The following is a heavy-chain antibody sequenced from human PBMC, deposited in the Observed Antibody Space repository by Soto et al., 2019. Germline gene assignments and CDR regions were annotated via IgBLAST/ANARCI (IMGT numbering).Heavy chain of an antibody. CDR2: IYGNDEK. CDR3: ARRPNWGMDGLGV. Sequence: QITLKESGPTLVQPTQTLTLTCTFSGFSLTTRGGGVVWSRQPPGKALEWLALIYGNDEKRSSTSLKNRLTITNKTSKSQVVLTMTNIDPVDTATYYCARRPNWGMDGLGVWGQGTTVTVSS. V-gene: IGHV2-5*01. D-gene: IGHD7-27*01. CDR1: GFSLTTRGGG. J-gene: IGHJ6*02.